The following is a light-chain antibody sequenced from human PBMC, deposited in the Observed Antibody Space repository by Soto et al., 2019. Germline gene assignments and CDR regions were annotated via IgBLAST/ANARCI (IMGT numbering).Light chain of an antibody. J-gene: IGKJ2*03. Sequence: AIQLTQSPSSLSASVGDSVTITCRASQGISSALAWYQQKPGRAPKLLIYDASTLETGVPSRFSGSRSGTDFTLTVSSLQPEDFATYYCQQYNTFYSFGQGTKLEI. V-gene: IGKV1-13*02. CDR1: QGISSA. CDR2: DAS. CDR3: QQYNTFYS.